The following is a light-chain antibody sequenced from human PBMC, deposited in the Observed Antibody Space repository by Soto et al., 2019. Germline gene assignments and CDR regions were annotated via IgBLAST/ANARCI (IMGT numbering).Light chain of an antibody. J-gene: IGKJ1*01. CDR2: AVS. Sequence: DIQMTQSPSSLSASIGDRVTLTCRASQRIGTNLHWYQQRPGKDPKLLIYAVSSLQSGVSSRFSGSGCGTDFTLSINSLQREDFATYYCQQTYSAPPRFGQGTKVELK. CDR3: QQTYSAPPR. CDR1: QRIGTN. V-gene: IGKV1-39*01.